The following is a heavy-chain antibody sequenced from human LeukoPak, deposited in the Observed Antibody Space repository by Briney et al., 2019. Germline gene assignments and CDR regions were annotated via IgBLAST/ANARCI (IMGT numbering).Heavy chain of an antibody. D-gene: IGHD6-6*01. J-gene: IGHJ6*02. CDR1: GFPFSSYW. CDR2: IKQDGSKK. Sequence: PGGSLRLSCVASGFPFSSYWMTWVRQAPGKGLEWVANIKQDGSKKSYVDSVKGRFTISRDNAKNSLYLQMNSLRAEDTALYYCAKDHIAARPLSHYYYYGMDVWGQGTTVTVSS. V-gene: IGHV3-7*03. CDR3: AKDHIAARPLSHYYYYGMDV.